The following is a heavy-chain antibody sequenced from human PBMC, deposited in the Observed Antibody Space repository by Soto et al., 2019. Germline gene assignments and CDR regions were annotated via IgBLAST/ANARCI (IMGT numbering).Heavy chain of an antibody. V-gene: IGHV3-30-3*01. CDR3: ARDVDYYDSSGYLDY. J-gene: IGHJ4*02. CDR2: ISYDGSNK. CDR1: GFTFSSYA. Sequence: GSLRLSCEASGFTFSSYAMHWVRQAPGKGLEWVAVISYDGSNKYYADSVKGRFTISRDNSKNTLYLQMNSLRAEDTAVYYCARDVDYYDSSGYLDYWGQGTLVTVSS. D-gene: IGHD3-22*01.